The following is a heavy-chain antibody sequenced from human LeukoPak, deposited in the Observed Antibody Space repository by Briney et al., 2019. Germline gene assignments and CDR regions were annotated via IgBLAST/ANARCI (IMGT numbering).Heavy chain of an antibody. J-gene: IGHJ4*02. CDR2: IRDDGSNK. CDR3: AKDRRELARTVFDY. CDR1: GFTFSSYG. Sequence: GGSLRLSCAASGFTFSSYGMHWVRQAPGKGLEWVAFIRDDGSNKYYADSVKGRFTISRDNSKNTLYLQMNSLRAEDTAVYYCAKDRRELARTVFDYWGQGTLVTVSS. D-gene: IGHD1-26*01. V-gene: IGHV3-30*02.